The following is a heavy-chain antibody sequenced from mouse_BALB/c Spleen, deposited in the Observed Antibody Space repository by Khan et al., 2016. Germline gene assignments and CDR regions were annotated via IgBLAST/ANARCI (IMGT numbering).Heavy chain of an antibody. CDR1: GYTFTDYY. CDR2: IFPGSGST. J-gene: IGHJ4*01. V-gene: IGHV1-77*01. Sequence: VQLKQSGTELPRPGASVKLSCKASGYTFTDYYLHWVKQRTGQGLEWIGEIFPGSGSTYYNEKFKGKASLTADTSSSTAYMQLSSLTSEDSAVYVCARSYYGYVAMDYWGHGASVTVSS. CDR3: ARSYYGYVAMDY. D-gene: IGHD1-2*01.